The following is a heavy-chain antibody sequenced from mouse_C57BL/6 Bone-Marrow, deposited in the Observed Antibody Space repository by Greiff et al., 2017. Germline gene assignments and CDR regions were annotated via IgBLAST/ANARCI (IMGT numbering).Heavy chain of an antibody. CDR1: GYTFTDYN. V-gene: IGHV1-18*01. J-gene: IGHJ4*01. CDR2: IKPNNGGT. D-gene: IGHD1-1*01. Sequence: EVKLQESGPELVKPGASVKIPCKASGYTFTDYNMDWVKQSHGKSLEWIGDIKPNNGGTNYNQKFKGKGTLTLDKSSSTAYMERRSLTSEDTDSYYCARGDYYGSTGAMDYWGQGTSVTVSS. CDR3: ARGDYYGSTGAMDY.